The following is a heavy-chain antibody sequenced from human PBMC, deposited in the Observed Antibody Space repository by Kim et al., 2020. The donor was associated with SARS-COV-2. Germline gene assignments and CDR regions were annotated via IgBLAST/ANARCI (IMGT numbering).Heavy chain of an antibody. J-gene: IGHJ4*02. V-gene: IGHV4-34*01. CDR3: ARIPFGSSWYEGYDY. D-gene: IGHD6-13*01. Sequence: PTMKSQITISVDTSKNQYSLNLSSVTAADTAVYYCARIPFGSSWYEGYDYWGQGTLVTVSS.